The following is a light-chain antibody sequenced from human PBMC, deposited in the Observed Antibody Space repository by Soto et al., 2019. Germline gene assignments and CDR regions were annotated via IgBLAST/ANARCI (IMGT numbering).Light chain of an antibody. CDR2: KAS. CDR1: QTIDNW. CDR3: QQYLSYRT. V-gene: IGKV1-5*03. J-gene: IGKJ1*01. Sequence: DIQMTQSPSTLSSSVGDTVTISCRASQTIDNWVAWYQQKPGKAPKLLISKASTLESGVPSRFRGSGSGTEFTLTISSLQPDDFATYYCQQYLSYRTFGQGTKVEI.